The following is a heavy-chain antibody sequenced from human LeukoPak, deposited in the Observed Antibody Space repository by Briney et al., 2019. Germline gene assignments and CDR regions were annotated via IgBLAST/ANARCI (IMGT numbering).Heavy chain of an antibody. Sequence: SETLSLTCTVSGGSISSYYWSWIRQPPGKGLEWIGYIYYSGSTNYNPSLKSRVTISVDTSKNQFSLELSSVTAADTAVYYCARDANRWFDPWGQGTLVTVSS. CDR3: ARDANRWFDP. V-gene: IGHV4-59*01. CDR2: IYYSGST. D-gene: IGHD4/OR15-4a*01. CDR1: GGSISSYY. J-gene: IGHJ5*02.